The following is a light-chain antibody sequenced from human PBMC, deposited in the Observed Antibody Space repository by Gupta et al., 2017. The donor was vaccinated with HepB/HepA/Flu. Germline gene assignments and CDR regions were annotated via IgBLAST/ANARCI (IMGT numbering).Light chain of an antibody. CDR2: GAS. V-gene: IGKV3-20*01. J-gene: IGKJ2*01. Sequence: EIVLTQSPGTLSLSPGERATLSCRASQSVRSNQLAWYQQKPGQAPRLLIYGASSRASSLPDRFSGSGSGTEFALTISILESEDFAVYYCQQNGSSPSFGQGTKVEIK. CDR1: QSVRSNQ. CDR3: QQNGSSPS.